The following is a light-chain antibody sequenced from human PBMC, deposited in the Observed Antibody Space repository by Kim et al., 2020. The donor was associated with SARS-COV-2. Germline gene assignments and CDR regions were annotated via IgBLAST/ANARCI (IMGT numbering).Light chain of an antibody. CDR1: SSDVGGFNY. J-gene: IGLJ1*01. CDR3: SSYTSDSTYV. V-gene: IGLV2-14*03. CDR2: DVS. Sequence: QSALTQPASVSGSPGPSITISCTGTSSDVGGFNYVSWYQQHPGKVPKLMIYDVSNRPSGVSDRFSGSKSGNTASLTISGLQAEDGADYYCSSYTSDSTYVFGTGTKVTVL.